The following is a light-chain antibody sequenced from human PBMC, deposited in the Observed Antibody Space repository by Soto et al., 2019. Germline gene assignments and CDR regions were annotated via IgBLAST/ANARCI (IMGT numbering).Light chain of an antibody. CDR3: RPGYSAPWT. V-gene: IGKV1D-12*01. Sequence: QVSHYPSSVSAAVGHALPLTCWASQRISSHLPWYQQNPGRAPKLLIYAASSLPGGVPSRFSGSGSGTDFPLPISTLHPEVFETYYGRPGYSAPWTFAQATK. J-gene: IGKJ1*01. CDR2: AAS. CDR1: QRISSH.